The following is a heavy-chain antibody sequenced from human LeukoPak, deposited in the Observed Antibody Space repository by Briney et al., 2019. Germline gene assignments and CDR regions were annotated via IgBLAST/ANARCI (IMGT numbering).Heavy chain of an antibody. J-gene: IGHJ3*02. Sequence: SETLSLTCTVSGGSISNYYWSWIRQPPGKGLEWIGYIYYSGSTNYNPSLKSRVTISVDTSKNQFSLKLSSVTAADTAVYYCATGEGDQDAFDIWGQGTMVTVSS. D-gene: IGHD3-10*01. V-gene: IGHV4-59*01. CDR3: ATGEGDQDAFDI. CDR1: GGSISNYY. CDR2: IYYSGST.